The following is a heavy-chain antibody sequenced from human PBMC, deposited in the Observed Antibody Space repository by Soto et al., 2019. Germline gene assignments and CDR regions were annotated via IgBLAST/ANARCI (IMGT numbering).Heavy chain of an antibody. CDR1: GFTFSSYT. V-gene: IGHV3-23*01. CDR3: ARDPYYYDSHYYYGMDV. J-gene: IGHJ6*02. CDR2: ITGNYGST. Sequence: EVQLLESGGGLVQPGGSLRLSCVASGFTFSSYTMSWVRQAPGKGLEWVSSITGNYGSTQYADSVKGRFTISRDNSKNTLYLQMNSLRAEDTAVYYCARDPYYYDSHYYYGMDVWGQGTTVTVSS. D-gene: IGHD3-22*01.